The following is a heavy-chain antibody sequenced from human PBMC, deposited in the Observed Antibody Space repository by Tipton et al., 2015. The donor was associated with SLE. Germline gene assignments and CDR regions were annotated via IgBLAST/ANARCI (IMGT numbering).Heavy chain of an antibody. CDR2: ISGSGGST. Sequence: SLRLSCAASGFTFSSYAMSWVRQAPGKGLEWVSAISGSGGSTYYADSVKGRFTISRDNSKNTLYLQMNSLRAEDTAVYYCAKDLAYSSSWYGNDAFDIWGQGTMVTVSS. V-gene: IGHV3-23*01. J-gene: IGHJ3*02. CDR1: GFTFSSYA. CDR3: AKDLAYSSSWYGNDAFDI. D-gene: IGHD6-13*01.